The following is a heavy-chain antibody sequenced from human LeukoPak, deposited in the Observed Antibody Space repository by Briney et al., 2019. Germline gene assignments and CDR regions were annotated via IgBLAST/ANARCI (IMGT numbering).Heavy chain of an antibody. CDR3: ARDDALEDNALDI. V-gene: IGHV3-33*01. D-gene: IGHD1-1*01. CDR2: ILNDGSQE. J-gene: IGHJ3*02. CDR1: GFTFSSYG. Sequence: PGRSLRLSCAASGFTFSSYGMHWVRQAPGKGLEWVAVILNDGSQEKYADSVKGRFRISIDNYKNTLSLQMNSLRAEDTAVYYCARDDALEDNALDIWGQGTMVTVSS.